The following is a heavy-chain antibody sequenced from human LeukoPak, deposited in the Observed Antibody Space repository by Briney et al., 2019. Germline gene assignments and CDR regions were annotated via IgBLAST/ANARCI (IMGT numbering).Heavy chain of an antibody. CDR2: IKQDGSGK. V-gene: IGHV3-7*01. CDR3: ARDNVFSSSSPYYMDV. D-gene: IGHD6-6*01. CDR1: GFTFSSYW. J-gene: IGHJ6*03. Sequence: GGSLRLSCAASGFTFSSYWMSWVRQAPGKALEWVANIKQDGSGKYYVDSVKGRFTISRDNAKNSLYLQMNSLRAEDTAVYYCARDNVFSSSSPYYMDVWGKGTTVTVSS.